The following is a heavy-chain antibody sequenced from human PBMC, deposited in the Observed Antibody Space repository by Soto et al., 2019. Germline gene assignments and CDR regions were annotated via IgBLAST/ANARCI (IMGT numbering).Heavy chain of an antibody. CDR2: IIPIFGTA. D-gene: IGHD5-18*01. CDR3: ARAKTELTAMVTPGYYYYGMDV. J-gene: IGHJ6*02. CDR1: GGTFSSYA. V-gene: IGHV1-69*13. Sequence: SVKVSCKASGGTFSSYAISWVRQAPGQGLEWMGGIIPIFGTANYAQKFQGRDTITADESTSTAYMELSSLRSEDTAVYYCARAKTELTAMVTPGYYYYGMDVWGQGTTVTVSS.